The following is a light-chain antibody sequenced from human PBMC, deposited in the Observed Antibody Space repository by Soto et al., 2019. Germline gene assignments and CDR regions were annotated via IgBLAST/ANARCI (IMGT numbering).Light chain of an antibody. CDR3: HQYNNWPRT. CDR2: DAS. CDR1: QGISSW. Sequence: DIQMTQSPSSVSASVGDRVTITCRASQGISSWLAWYQQKPGKAPKLLIYDASSLESGVPSRFSGSGSGTEFTLTISSLQSEDFAVYFCHQYNNWPRTFGQGTRLEIK. V-gene: IGKV1-5*01. J-gene: IGKJ5*01.